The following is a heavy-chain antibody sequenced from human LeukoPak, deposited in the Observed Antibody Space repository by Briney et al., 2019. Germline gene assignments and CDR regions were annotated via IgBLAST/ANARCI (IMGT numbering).Heavy chain of an antibody. J-gene: IGHJ6*03. V-gene: IGHV3-21*01. Sequence: SGGSLRPSCAASGFSFSSYSMNWVRQAPGKGLEWVSCISSGNIYIYYADSVKGRFTISRDNAKNSLFLQMNSLRAEDTAVYYCARDWNSMGYYYHMDVWGKGTTVTVSS. CDR1: GFSFSSYS. D-gene: IGHD2/OR15-2a*01. CDR2: ISSGNIYI. CDR3: ARDWNSMGYYYHMDV.